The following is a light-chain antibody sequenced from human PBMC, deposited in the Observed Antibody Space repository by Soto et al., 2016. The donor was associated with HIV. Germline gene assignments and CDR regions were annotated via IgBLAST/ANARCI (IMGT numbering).Light chain of an antibody. CDR3: QQYNTYPHT. CDR2: KAS. V-gene: IGKV1-5*03. CDR1: QSISSW. Sequence: DIQMTQSPSTLSASVGDRVTITCRASQSISSWLAWYQQKPGKAPKLLIYKASSLEGGVPSRFSGSGSGTEFTLTISSLQPGDFATYYCQQYNTYPHTFGLGTKLEIK. J-gene: IGKJ2*01.